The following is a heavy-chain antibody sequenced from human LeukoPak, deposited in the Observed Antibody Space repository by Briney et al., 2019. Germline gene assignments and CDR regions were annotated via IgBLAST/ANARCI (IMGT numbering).Heavy chain of an antibody. J-gene: IGHJ3*02. CDR1: GFTFSSYG. D-gene: IGHD2-2*01. V-gene: IGHV3-30*18. Sequence: GGSLRLSCAASGFTFSSYGMHWVRQAPGKGLEWVAVISYDGSNKYYADSVKGRFTISRDNSKNTLYLQMNSLRAEDTAVYYCAKVFYCSSTSCSKAFDIWGQGTMVTVSS. CDR3: AKVFYCSSTSCSKAFDI. CDR2: ISYDGSNK.